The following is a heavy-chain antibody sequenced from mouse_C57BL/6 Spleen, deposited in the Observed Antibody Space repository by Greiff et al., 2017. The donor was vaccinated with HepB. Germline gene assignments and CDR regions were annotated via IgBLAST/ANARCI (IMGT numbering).Heavy chain of an antibody. CDR1: GYSFTDYN. CDR3: AREGGFYYDYVWYFDV. V-gene: IGHV1-39*01. J-gene: IGHJ1*03. CDR2: INPNYGTT. D-gene: IGHD2-4*01. Sequence: EVKVVESGPELVKPGASVKISCKASGYSFTDYNMNWVKQSNGKSLEWIGVINPNYGTTSYNQKFKGKATLTVDQSSSTAYMQLNSLTSEDSAVYYCAREGGFYYDYVWYFDVWGTGTTVTVSS.